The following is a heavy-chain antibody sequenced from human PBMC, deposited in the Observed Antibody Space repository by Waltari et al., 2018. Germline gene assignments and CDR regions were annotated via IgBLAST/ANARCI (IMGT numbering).Heavy chain of an antibody. V-gene: IGHV3-74*01. Sequence: EEQLVESGGDLIQPGESLRVSCAVSGFTFSRYWMHWVSQAPGKGLLWVARINGDGSDTSYADSVRGRFTISRDNARNTVFRQMKSLRAEDTAVYYCARVARKTYSSPVPERDYYYGMDVWGLGTTVTVSS. CDR2: INGDGSDT. D-gene: IGHD3-22*01. J-gene: IGHJ6*02. CDR1: GFTFSRYW. CDR3: ARVARKTYSSPVPERDYYYGMDV.